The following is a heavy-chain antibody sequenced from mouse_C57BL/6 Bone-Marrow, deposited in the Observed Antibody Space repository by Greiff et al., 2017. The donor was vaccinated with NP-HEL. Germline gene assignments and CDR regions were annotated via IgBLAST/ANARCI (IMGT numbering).Heavy chain of an antibody. CDR2: IDPSDSYT. D-gene: IGHD2-10*02. Sequence: QVQLQQPGAELVKPGASVKLSCKASGYTFTSYWMHWVKQRPGQGLEWIGEIDPSDSYTNYNQKFKGKATLTVDTSSSTAYMQLSSLTSEDSAVYYCARSEYGYYVRYGMDYWGQGTSVTVSS. J-gene: IGHJ4*01. CDR1: GYTFTSYW. CDR3: ARSEYGYYVRYGMDY. V-gene: IGHV1-50*01.